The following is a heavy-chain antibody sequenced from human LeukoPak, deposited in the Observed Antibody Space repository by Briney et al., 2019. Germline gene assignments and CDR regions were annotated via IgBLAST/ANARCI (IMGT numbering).Heavy chain of an antibody. D-gene: IGHD2-2*01. Sequence: ASVKVSCKASGYTFTGYYMHWVRQAPGQGFEWMGWINPNSGGTNYAQKFQGRVTMTRDTSISTAYMELSRLRSDDTAVYYCARELVVPAAIHYYYGMDVWGQGTTVTVSS. J-gene: IGHJ6*02. CDR2: INPNSGGT. V-gene: IGHV1-2*02. CDR1: GYTFTGYY. CDR3: ARELVVPAAIHYYYGMDV.